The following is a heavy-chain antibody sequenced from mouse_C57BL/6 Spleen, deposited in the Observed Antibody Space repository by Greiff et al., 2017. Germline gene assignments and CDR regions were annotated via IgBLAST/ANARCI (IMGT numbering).Heavy chain of an antibody. J-gene: IGHJ4*01. D-gene: IGHD1-1*01. CDR3: ARLYYYGSSPLYAMDY. CDR2: ISYDGSN. V-gene: IGHV3-6*01. Sequence: EVKLQESGPGLVKPSQSLSLTCSVTGYSITSGYYWNWIRQFPGNKLEWMGYISYDGSNNYNPSLKNRISITRDTSKNQFFLKLNSVTTEDTATYYCARLYYYGSSPLYAMDYWGKGTSVTVSS. CDR1: GYSITSGYY.